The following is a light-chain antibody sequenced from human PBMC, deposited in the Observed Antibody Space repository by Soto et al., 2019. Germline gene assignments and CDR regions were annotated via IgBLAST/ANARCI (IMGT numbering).Light chain of an antibody. CDR2: EVN. Sequence: QSALTQPPSASGSLGQSVTISCTGTSSDVGGYNYVSWYQQHPGKVPKLMVYEVNKRPSGVPDRFSGSKSGNTASLTVSGLQAEDEADYYCTSYAGGNNVFGTGTKVTVL. CDR1: SSDVGGYNY. CDR3: TSYAGGNNV. V-gene: IGLV2-8*01. J-gene: IGLJ1*01.